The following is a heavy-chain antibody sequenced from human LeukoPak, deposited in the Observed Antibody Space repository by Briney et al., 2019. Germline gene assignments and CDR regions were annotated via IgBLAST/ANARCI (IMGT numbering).Heavy chain of an antibody. CDR3: ARTYSSGWYSDYGMDV. V-gene: IGHV3-30*04. J-gene: IGHJ6*04. CDR2: ISYDGSNK. D-gene: IGHD6-19*01. CDR1: GFPSSSYA. Sequence: GGSLRLYCAASGFPSSSYAMHWVRQAPGKGLEWVAVISYDGSNKYYADSVKGRFTISRDNSKNTLYLQMNSMRAEDTAVYYCARTYSSGWYSDYGMDVWGKGTTVTVSS.